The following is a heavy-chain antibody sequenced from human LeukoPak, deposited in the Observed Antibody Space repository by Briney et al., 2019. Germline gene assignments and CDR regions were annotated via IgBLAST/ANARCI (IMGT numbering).Heavy chain of an antibody. V-gene: IGHV1-18*01. D-gene: IGHD5-12*01. CDR2: ISAYNGNT. J-gene: IGHJ6*04. Sequence: ASVKVSCKAVGYIFSSYGISWVRHAPGQGLEWMGWISAYNGNTNFTQKLQGRVTISTDTSTSTAYRELRRLIHEDTDVYYCARDRVYSYGCYGLDVWREGTTVTVSS. CDR1: GYIFSSYG. CDR3: ARDRVYSYGCYGLDV.